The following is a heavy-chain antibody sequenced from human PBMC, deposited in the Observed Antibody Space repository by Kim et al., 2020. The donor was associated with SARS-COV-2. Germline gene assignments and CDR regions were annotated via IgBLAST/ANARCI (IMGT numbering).Heavy chain of an antibody. J-gene: IGHJ3*02. Sequence: QGRVTITADESTSTAYMELSSLRSEDTAVYYCARGSVGGSGSYYKAAFDIWGQGTMVTVSS. D-gene: IGHD3-10*01. CDR3: ARGSVGGSGSYYKAAFDI. V-gene: IGHV1-69*01.